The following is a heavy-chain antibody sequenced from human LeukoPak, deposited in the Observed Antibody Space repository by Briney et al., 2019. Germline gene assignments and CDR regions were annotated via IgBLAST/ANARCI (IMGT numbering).Heavy chain of an antibody. CDR3: PQSQCESLTRCAKNYYYYMDV. V-gene: IGHV3-23*01. J-gene: IGHJ6*03. CDR2: MSGSGSNT. CDR1: GFTFSNYA. D-gene: IGHD3-16*01. Sequence: GGSLRLSCAASGFTFSNYAMSWVRRAPRKGLEWVSGMSGSGSNTYYADSAKGRFTVSTDNSKNTQYLQMHGPRAADTAAVYCPQSQCESLTRCAKNYYYYMDVWGKGTTVTVSS.